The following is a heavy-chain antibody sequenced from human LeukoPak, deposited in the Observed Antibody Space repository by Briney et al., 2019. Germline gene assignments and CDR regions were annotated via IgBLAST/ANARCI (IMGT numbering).Heavy chain of an antibody. V-gene: IGHV4-30-4*01. Sequence: SETLSLTCTVSGGSISSGDYYWSWIRQPPGKGLEWIGYIYYSGSTYYNPSLKSRVTISVDTSKNQFSLKLSSVTAADTAVYYCARVGIGVVIYFDYWGQGTLVTVSS. CDR3: ARVGIGVVIYFDY. CDR2: IYYSGST. CDR1: GGSISSGDYY. J-gene: IGHJ4*02. D-gene: IGHD3-3*01.